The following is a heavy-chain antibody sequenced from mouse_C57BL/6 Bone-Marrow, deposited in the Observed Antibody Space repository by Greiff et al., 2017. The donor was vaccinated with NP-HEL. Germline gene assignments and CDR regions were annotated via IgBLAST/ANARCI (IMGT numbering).Heavy chain of an antibody. V-gene: IGHV14-2*01. CDR1: GFNIKDYY. J-gene: IGHJ4*01. Sequence: EVQLQQSGAELVKPGASVKLSCTASGFNIKDYYMHWVKQRTEQGLEWIGRIDPEDGETKYAPKFPGKATITADTSSNKAYLRLSSLTSEDTAVYYCARDYDSNYPYYTMDYWGQGTSVTVSS. CDR3: ARDYDSNYPYYTMDY. D-gene: IGHD2-5*01. CDR2: IDPEDGET.